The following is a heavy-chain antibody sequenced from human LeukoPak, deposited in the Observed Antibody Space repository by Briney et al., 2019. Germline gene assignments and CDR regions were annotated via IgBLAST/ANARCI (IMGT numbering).Heavy chain of an antibody. CDR2: ISYDGSNK. V-gene: IGHV3-30-3*01. CDR1: GFTFSSYA. Sequence: GGSLRLSCAASGFTFSSYAMHWVRQAPGKGLEWVAVISYDGSNKYYADSVKGRFTISRDNSKNTLYLQMNSLRAEDTAVYYCARAPAIVVVTANPLDYWGQGTLVTVSS. J-gene: IGHJ4*02. CDR3: ARAPAIVVVTANPLDY. D-gene: IGHD2-21*02.